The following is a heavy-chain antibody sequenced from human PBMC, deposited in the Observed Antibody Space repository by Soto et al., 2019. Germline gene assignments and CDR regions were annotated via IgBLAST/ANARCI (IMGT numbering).Heavy chain of an antibody. Sequence: QVQLVQSGAEVKKPGASVKVSCKASGYTFTSYAMHWMRQAPGQRLEWMGWINAGNGNTKYSQKFQGRVTITRDTSASTAYMELSSLRSEDTAVYYCARLGIVGATTGNDYWGQGTLVTVSS. V-gene: IGHV1-3*01. J-gene: IGHJ4*02. D-gene: IGHD1-26*01. CDR3: ARLGIVGATTGNDY. CDR2: INAGNGNT. CDR1: GYTFTSYA.